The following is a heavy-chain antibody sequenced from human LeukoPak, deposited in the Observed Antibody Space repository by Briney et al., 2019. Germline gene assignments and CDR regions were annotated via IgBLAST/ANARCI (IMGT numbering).Heavy chain of an antibody. Sequence: GGSLRLSCAASGFTFNDYAMHWVSQAPGKGLEWVSLISWDSGNTYYADSVKGRFTISRDNSKNSLSLQMNSLRAEDTAVYYCAREMGRAFDYWGQGTLVTVSS. D-gene: IGHD1-26*01. V-gene: IGHV3-43D*03. J-gene: IGHJ4*02. CDR1: GFTFNDYA. CDR3: AREMGRAFDY. CDR2: ISWDSGNT.